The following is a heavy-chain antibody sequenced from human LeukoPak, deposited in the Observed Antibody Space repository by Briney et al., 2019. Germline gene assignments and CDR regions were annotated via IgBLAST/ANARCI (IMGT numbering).Heavy chain of an antibody. CDR2: ISSSSSYI. CDR1: GVTFSSYN. D-gene: IGHD2-2*02. CDR3: ATMARDHPYCSSTSCYIRW. V-gene: IGHV3-21*01. Sequence: PAGSLRLSCAASGVTFSSYNMNWVRRAPGKGLEWVSSISSSSSYIYYADSVKRRFTISRDNAKNSLYLQMNRLRAEDTAVYYWATMARDHPYCSSTSCYIRWWGQGTLVTVSS. J-gene: IGHJ4*02.